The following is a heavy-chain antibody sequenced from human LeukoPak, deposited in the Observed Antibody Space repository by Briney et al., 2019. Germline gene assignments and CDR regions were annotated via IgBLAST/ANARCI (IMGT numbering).Heavy chain of an antibody. D-gene: IGHD3-22*01. CDR1: GFTVSSNY. Sequence: PGGSLRLSCAASGFTVSSNYMSWVRQAPGKGLEWVSVIYSGGSTYYADSVQGRSTIARDKSKNTLYLQMNSLRAEDTAVYYCAREVDSSGYYVDYWGQGTLVTVSS. CDR2: IYSGGST. CDR3: AREVDSSGYYVDY. V-gene: IGHV3-53*01. J-gene: IGHJ4*02.